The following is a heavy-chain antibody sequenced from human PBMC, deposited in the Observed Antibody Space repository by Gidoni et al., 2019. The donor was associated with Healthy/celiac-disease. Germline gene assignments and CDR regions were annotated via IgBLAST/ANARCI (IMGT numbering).Heavy chain of an antibody. CDR2: INSSGGST. J-gene: IGHJ6*02. Sequence: QVQLVQSGAEVKKPGASVTVSCKASGYTFTSYYMHWVRQAPGQGLEWMGIINSSGGSTSYAQKFQGRVTMTRDTSTSTVYMELSSLRSEDTAVYYCARDQRYYGSGSYRYGMDVWGQGTTVTVSS. V-gene: IGHV1-46*01. CDR1: GYTFTSYY. CDR3: ARDQRYYGSGSYRYGMDV. D-gene: IGHD3-10*01.